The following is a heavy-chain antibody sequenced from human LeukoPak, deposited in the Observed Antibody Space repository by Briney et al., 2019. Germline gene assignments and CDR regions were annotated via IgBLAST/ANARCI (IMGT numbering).Heavy chain of an antibody. Sequence: GGSLRLSCAASGFTFSSYSMNWVRQAPGKGLEWVSYISSSSTIYYADSVKGRFTISRDNAKNSLYLQMDSLRAEDTALYYCAKDSDYGSGSSYFDYWGQGTLVTVSS. V-gene: IGHV3-48*04. D-gene: IGHD3-10*01. CDR1: GFTFSSYS. CDR2: ISSSSTI. CDR3: AKDSDYGSGSSYFDY. J-gene: IGHJ4*02.